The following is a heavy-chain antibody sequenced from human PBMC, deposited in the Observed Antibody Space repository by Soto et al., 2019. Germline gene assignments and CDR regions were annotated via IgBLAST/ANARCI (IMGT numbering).Heavy chain of an antibody. CDR2: INHSGST. J-gene: IGHJ4*02. D-gene: IGHD6-19*01. CDR1: GGSFSGYY. V-gene: IGHV4-34*01. Sequence: SETLSLTCAVYGGSFSGYYWSWIRQPPGKGLEWIGEINHSGSTNYNPSLKTRVTMSVDTSKSQFSLKLSSVTAADTAVYYCARATALADPFDLWGQGTLVTVSS. CDR3: ARATALADPFDL.